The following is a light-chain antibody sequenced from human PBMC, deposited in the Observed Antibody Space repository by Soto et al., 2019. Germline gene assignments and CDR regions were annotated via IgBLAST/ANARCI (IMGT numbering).Light chain of an antibody. V-gene: IGKV4-1*01. Sequence: DIVMTQSPDSLALFLGERATINCKSSQSILSSSNNKNYLVWYQQKPGHPPKLLISWASTRESGVPDRISGSESGTDFTLTISSLQAEDVAVYYCQQCYSSPITFGQGTRLEIK. J-gene: IGKJ5*01. CDR3: QQCYSSPIT. CDR1: QSILSSSNNKNY. CDR2: WAS.